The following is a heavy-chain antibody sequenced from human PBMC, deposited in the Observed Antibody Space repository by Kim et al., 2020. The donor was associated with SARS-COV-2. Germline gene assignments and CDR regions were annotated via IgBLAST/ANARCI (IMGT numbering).Heavy chain of an antibody. J-gene: IGHJ5*02. D-gene: IGHD6-13*01. CDR3: ARGGELKAAAGDNWFDP. Sequence: VKGRFTISRDNAKNTLYLEMNSLRAEDTAVYYCARGGELKAAAGDNWFDPWGQGTLVTVSS. V-gene: IGHV3-74*01.